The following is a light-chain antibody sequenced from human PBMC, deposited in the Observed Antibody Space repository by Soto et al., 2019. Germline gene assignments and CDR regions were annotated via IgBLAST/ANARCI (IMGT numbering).Light chain of an antibody. CDR2: AAS. CDR3: QQLKSYPHT. CDR1: QGINSY. V-gene: IGKV1-9*01. J-gene: IGKJ5*01. Sequence: DIQLTQSPSFLSASVGDRVTITCRASQGINSYFAWYQQKPGKAPRLLIYAASTLQSGVPSRFSGSGSGTEFTPTISSLQPEDFATYYCQQLKSYPHTFGQGTRLEIK.